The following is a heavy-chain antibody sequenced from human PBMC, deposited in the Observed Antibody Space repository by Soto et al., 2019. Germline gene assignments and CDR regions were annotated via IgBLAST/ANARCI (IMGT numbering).Heavy chain of an antibody. D-gene: IGHD2-2*01. V-gene: IGHV3-48*03. Sequence: RGSLRLSCAASGFTFSSYEMNWVRQAPGKGLEWVSYISSSGSTIYYADSVKGRFTISRDNAKNSLYLQMNSLRAEDTAVYYCAREVVVVPAGGMDVWGQGTTVTVSS. CDR3: AREVVVVPAGGMDV. CDR2: ISSSGSTI. CDR1: GFTFSSYE. J-gene: IGHJ6*02.